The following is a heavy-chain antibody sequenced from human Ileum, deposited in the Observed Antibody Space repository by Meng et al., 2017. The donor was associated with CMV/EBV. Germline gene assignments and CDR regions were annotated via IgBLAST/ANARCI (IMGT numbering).Heavy chain of an antibody. CDR2: FTARGNT. D-gene: IGHD3-16*02. CDR3: ARDVIRDDTGSWFDP. V-gene: IGHV4-4*07. CDR1: VASISSYC. Sequence: QLTESGPVRVKLSVTLTSTCCVSVASISSYCWSWIRQPAGKGLEGIGRFTARGNTNYNPSLKSRVTMSLDTSLNQFSLRLNSVTAADTAVYYCARDVIRDDTGSWFDPWGQGTLVTVSS. J-gene: IGHJ5*02.